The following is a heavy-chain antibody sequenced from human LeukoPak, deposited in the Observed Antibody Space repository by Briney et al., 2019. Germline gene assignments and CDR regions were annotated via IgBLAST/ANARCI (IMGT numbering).Heavy chain of an antibody. J-gene: IGHJ6*03. Sequence: GRSLRLSCAASGFTFSSYAMSWVRQAPGKGLEWVSGISWNSGSIGYADSVKGRFTISRDNAKNSLYLQMNSLRAEDTALYYCAKDLSALLPGAHNYMDVWGKGTTVTISS. CDR3: AKDLSALLPGAHNYMDV. CDR1: GFTFSSYA. V-gene: IGHV3-9*01. CDR2: ISWNSGSI. D-gene: IGHD3-3*02.